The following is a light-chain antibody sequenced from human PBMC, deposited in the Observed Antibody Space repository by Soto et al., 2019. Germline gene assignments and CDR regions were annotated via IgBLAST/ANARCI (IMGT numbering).Light chain of an antibody. Sequence: DIQMTQSPSTLSASVGDRVTITCRASQTISTLLAWYQQRPGKAPNLLLYKASSFESGVPSRFSGSGSGTEFTLTISSLQPDDFATYFCQQYSNFPWTVGQGTKVEVK. V-gene: IGKV1-5*03. CDR2: KAS. J-gene: IGKJ1*01. CDR3: QQYSNFPWT. CDR1: QTISTL.